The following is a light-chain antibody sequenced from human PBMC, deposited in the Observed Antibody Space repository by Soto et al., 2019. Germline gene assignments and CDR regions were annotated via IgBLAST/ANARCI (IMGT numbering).Light chain of an antibody. Sequence: EIVLKQSPGTLSLSPGERATLSCRASQSVSSNSLAWYQQKPGQAPRLLIYGASTRATGIPDRFSGSGSGTDFTLTISRLEPEDLAVYFCYQYGSSRTFGKGTKVEI. CDR1: QSVSSNS. V-gene: IGKV3-20*01. CDR2: GAS. J-gene: IGKJ1*01. CDR3: YQYGSSRT.